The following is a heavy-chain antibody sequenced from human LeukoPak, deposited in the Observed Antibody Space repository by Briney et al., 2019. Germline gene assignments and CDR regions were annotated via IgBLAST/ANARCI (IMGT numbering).Heavy chain of an antibody. D-gene: IGHD3-22*01. CDR2: ISSSSYI. CDR1: GFTFSSYS. CDR3: ARDRGGYYDETHYFDY. Sequence: GGSLRLSCAASGFTFSSYSMTWVRQAPGKGLEWVSSISSSSYIYYADSVKGRFTISRDNAKNSLYLQMNSLRAEDTAVYYCARDRGGYYDETHYFDYWGQGTLVTVSS. J-gene: IGHJ4*02. V-gene: IGHV3-21*01.